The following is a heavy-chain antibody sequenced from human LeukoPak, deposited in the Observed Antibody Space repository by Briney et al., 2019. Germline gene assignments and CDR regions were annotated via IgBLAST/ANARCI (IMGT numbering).Heavy chain of an antibody. CDR2: INHSGST. J-gene: IGHJ4*02. V-gene: IGHV4-34*01. CDR3: ARGPSPDY. Sequence: SETLSLTCAVYGGSFSGCYWSWIRQPPGKGLEWIGEINHSGSTNYNPSLKSRVTISVDTSKNQFSLKLSSVTAADTAVYYCARGPSPDYWGQGTLVTVSS. CDR1: GGSFSGCY.